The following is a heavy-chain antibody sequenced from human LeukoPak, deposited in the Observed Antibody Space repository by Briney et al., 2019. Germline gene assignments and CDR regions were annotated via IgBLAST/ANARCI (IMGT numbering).Heavy chain of an antibody. Sequence: PGGSLRLSCAASGFTVSSNYMSWVRQAPGKGLEWVANTNQEGSEKYYVDSVKGRFTISKDNAKNSLYLQMNSLRAEDTAVYYCARDPKWLDYWGQGTQVTVSS. V-gene: IGHV3-7*01. CDR3: ARDPKWLDY. CDR1: GFTVSSNY. D-gene: IGHD5-12*01. J-gene: IGHJ4*02. CDR2: TNQEGSEK.